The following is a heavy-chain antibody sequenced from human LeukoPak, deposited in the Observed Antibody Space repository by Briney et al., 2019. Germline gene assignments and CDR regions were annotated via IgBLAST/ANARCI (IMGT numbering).Heavy chain of an antibody. Sequence: GGSLRLSCAASEFTFSNYAMHWVRQAPGKGLEWVSAISGSGGSTYYADSVKGRFTISRDNSKNTLYLQMNSLRAEDTAVYYCAKDLTYSSGWYFDYWGQGTLVTVSS. V-gene: IGHV3-23*01. CDR2: ISGSGGST. D-gene: IGHD6-19*01. CDR1: EFTFSNYA. J-gene: IGHJ4*02. CDR3: AKDLTYSSGWYFDY.